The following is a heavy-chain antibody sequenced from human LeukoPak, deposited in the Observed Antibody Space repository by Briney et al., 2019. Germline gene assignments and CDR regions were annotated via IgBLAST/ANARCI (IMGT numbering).Heavy chain of an antibody. CDR3: ARESRTVAGIFDF. Sequence: SETLSLTCTVSGGSISSYYWTWIRQPPGKGLEWIGYIHYSGSTNYDPSLKSRVTISVDTSKNQFSLKLSSVTAADTAVYYCARESRTVAGIFDFWGQGTLVTVSS. J-gene: IGHJ4*02. CDR2: IHYSGST. V-gene: IGHV4-59*12. D-gene: IGHD6-19*01. CDR1: GGSISSYY.